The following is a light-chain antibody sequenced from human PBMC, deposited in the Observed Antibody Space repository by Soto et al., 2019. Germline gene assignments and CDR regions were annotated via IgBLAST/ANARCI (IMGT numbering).Light chain of an antibody. V-gene: IGKV3-11*01. Sequence: EIVLTQSPATLSLCPGERATLSFVASQSVSRYLAWYQQKPGQAPRLLIYDASNRATGIPARFSGSGSGTDFTLTISSLEPEDFAVYYCQQRSNWPPITFGQGTRLEI. CDR3: QQRSNWPPIT. J-gene: IGKJ5*01. CDR2: DAS. CDR1: QSVSRY.